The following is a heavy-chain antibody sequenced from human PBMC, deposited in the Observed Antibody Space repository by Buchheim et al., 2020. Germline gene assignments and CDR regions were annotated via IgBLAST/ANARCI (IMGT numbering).Heavy chain of an antibody. Sequence: EVQLVESGGGLVQPGGSLRLSCAASGFTFSSYSMNWVRQAPGKGLEWVSYISSSSSYTNYADSVKGRFTISRDNAKNSLYLQMNSLRAEDTAVYYCARVFCSSTSCYRYYYMDVWGKGTT. CDR2: ISSSSSYT. CDR1: GFTFSSYS. CDR3: ARVFCSSTSCYRYYYMDV. D-gene: IGHD2-2*02. V-gene: IGHV3-48*04. J-gene: IGHJ6*03.